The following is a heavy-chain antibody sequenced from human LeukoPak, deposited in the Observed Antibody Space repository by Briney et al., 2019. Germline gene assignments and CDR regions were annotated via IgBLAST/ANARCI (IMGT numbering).Heavy chain of an antibody. J-gene: IGHJ5*02. CDR3: ARNFDMKGFDP. CDR2: INSDSGFT. V-gene: IGHV1-2*02. Sequence: ASVKVSCKASGYTFTGYYINWVRQSPGQGLEWMGWINSDSGFTKYAQKFQGRVTMTRDTSITTVYMDLTRLTSDDTAVYYCARNFDMKGFDPWGQGTLVTVSS. CDR1: GYTFTGYY. D-gene: IGHD3-9*01.